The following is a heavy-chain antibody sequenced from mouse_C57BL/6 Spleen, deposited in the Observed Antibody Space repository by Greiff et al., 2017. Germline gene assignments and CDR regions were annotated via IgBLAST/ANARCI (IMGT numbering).Heavy chain of an antibody. Sequence: VQLQQSGAELVRPGASVKLSCKASGYTFTDYYINWVKQRPGQGLEWIARIYPGSGNTYYNGKFKGKATLTAEKSSSTAYMQLSSLTSEDSAVYFCARLGYYGSSPWFAYWGQGTLVTVSA. CDR3: ARLGYYGSSPWFAY. J-gene: IGHJ3*01. V-gene: IGHV1-76*01. CDR2: IYPGSGNT. D-gene: IGHD1-1*01. CDR1: GYTFTDYY.